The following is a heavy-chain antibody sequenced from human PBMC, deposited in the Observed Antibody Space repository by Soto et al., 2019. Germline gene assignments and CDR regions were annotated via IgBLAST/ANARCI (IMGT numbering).Heavy chain of an antibody. CDR2: IYYSGST. D-gene: IGHD3-22*01. CDR3: ARDTAYYYDSSGSRDYYYYYGMDV. V-gene: IGHV4-31*03. Sequence: PSETLSLTCTVSGGSISSGGYYWSWIRQHPGKGLEWIGYIYYSGSTYYNPSLKSRVTISVDTSKNQFSLKLSSVTAADTAVYYCARDTAYYYDSSGSRDYYYYYGMDVWGQGTTVTVSS. CDR1: GGSISSGGYY. J-gene: IGHJ6*02.